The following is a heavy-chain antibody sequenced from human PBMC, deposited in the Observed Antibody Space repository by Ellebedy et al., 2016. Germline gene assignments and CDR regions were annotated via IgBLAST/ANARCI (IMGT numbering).Heavy chain of an antibody. CDR2: ISGDGDNT. CDR1: GFTFRNFF. CDR3: AKEWATVTMDAFDI. Sequence: GGSLRLXXVASGFTFRNFFMSWVRQAPGRGLEWISTISGDGDNTFSTDSVKGRFTISRDNSRNTLYLQMNSLRAEDTAVYYFAKEWATVTMDAFDIWGQGTMVTVSS. V-gene: IGHV3-23*01. D-gene: IGHD4-17*01. J-gene: IGHJ3*02.